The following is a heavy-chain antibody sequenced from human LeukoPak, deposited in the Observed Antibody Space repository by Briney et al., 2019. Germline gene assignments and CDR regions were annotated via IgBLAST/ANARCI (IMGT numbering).Heavy chain of an antibody. CDR1: GFAFSNYA. D-gene: IGHD5-24*01. J-gene: IGHJ3*02. CDR3: ARPLTDGYNSDAFDI. Sequence: GGSLRLSCAASGFAFSNYAMHWVRQAPDKGLEWVAVISYDENDKYYADSVRGRFTISRDNSKNTLYLQMNSLRAEDTALYYCARPLTDGYNSDAFDIWGQGTMVTVSS. CDR2: ISYDENDK. V-gene: IGHV3-30-3*01.